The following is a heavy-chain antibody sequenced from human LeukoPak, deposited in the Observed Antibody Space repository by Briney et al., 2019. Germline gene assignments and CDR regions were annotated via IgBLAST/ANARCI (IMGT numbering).Heavy chain of an antibody. J-gene: IGHJ4*02. Sequence: SETLSLTCAVYGGSFSGYYWSWIRQPPGKGLEWIGEINHSGSTNYNPSLKSRVTISVDTSKNQFSLKLSSVTAADTAVYYCARRPYGAVAARFDYWGQGTLVTVSS. CDR1: GGSFSGYY. D-gene: IGHD6-19*01. V-gene: IGHV4-34*01. CDR3: ARRPYGAVAARFDY. CDR2: INHSGST.